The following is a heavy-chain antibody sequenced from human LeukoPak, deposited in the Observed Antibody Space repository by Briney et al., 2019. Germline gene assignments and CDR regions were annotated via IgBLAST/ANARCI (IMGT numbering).Heavy chain of an antibody. CDR3: ARTSIAVAGGDY. CDR2: IKRDGSEK. J-gene: IGHJ4*02. Sequence: PGGSLRLSCAASGFIFSDYWMTWVRLAPGKGLEWVANIKRDGSEKYYVDSVKGRFTISRDSAKNSLYLQMNSLRAEDTAVYYCARTSIAVAGGDYWGQGTLVTVSS. V-gene: IGHV3-7*01. CDR1: GFIFSDYW. D-gene: IGHD6-19*01.